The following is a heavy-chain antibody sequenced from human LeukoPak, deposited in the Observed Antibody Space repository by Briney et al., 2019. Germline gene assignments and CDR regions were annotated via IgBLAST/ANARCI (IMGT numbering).Heavy chain of an antibody. D-gene: IGHD3-9*01. CDR1: GGSISSGDYY. J-gene: IGHJ4*02. Sequence: SQTLSLTCTVSGGSISSGDYYWSSIRQPPGKGLEWIGYIYYSGSTYYNPSLKSRVTISVDTSKNQCSLKLSSVTASDTAVYYCARGPLTGILDYWGQGTLVTVSS. CDR2: IYYSGST. V-gene: IGHV4-30-4*01. CDR3: ARGPLTGILDY.